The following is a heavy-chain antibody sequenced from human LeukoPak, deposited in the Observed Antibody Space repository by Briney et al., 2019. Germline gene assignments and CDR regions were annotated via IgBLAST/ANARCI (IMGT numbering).Heavy chain of an antibody. CDR3: ARDLTLEYYFDS. D-gene: IGHD5-24*01. CDR1: GFTFSSYG. CDR2: IWHDGSNK. J-gene: IGHJ4*02. V-gene: IGHV3-33*01. Sequence: GGSLRLSCAASGFTFSSYGMHWVHQAPGKGLEWVAVIWHDGSNKYYAESVKGRFTISRDTSKNTLYLEMNSLRAEDTALYYCARDLTLEYYFDSWGQGTLVTVSS.